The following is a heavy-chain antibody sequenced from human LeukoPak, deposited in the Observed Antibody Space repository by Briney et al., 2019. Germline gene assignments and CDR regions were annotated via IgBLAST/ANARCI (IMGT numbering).Heavy chain of an antibody. CDR2: FDPEDGET. CDR1: GYTLTELS. V-gene: IGHV1-24*01. Sequence: ASVKVSCKVSGYTLTELSMHWVRQAPGKGLEWMGGFDPEDGETIYAQKFQGRVTMTEDTSADTAYMELSSLRSEDTAVYYCATVPQKDTIFGVVTSYYFDYWGQGTLVTVSS. D-gene: IGHD3-3*01. CDR3: ATVPQKDTIFGVVTSYYFDY. J-gene: IGHJ4*02.